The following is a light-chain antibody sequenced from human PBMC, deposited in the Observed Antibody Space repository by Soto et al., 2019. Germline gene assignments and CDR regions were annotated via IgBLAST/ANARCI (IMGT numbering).Light chain of an antibody. Sequence: EIVLTQSPATLSLSPGERAILSCRASQSLNTYLAWYQQKPGQAPRLLIYDASTRATGIPARFSGTVSGTDFALTLSSLEPEDFAVYYCLQRSSCPWTFGQGTTVEI. V-gene: IGKV3-11*01. CDR2: DAS. CDR3: LQRSSCPWT. J-gene: IGKJ1*01. CDR1: QSLNTY.